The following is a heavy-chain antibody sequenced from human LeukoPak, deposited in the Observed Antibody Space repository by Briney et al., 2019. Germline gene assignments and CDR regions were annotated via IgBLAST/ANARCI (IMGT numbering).Heavy chain of an antibody. V-gene: IGHV4-59*12. CDR2: IYYSGST. CDR3: AREMSTWMYIDI. Sequence: PSETLSLTCTVSGGSISSYYWSWIRQPPGKGLEWIGYIYYSGSTNYNPSLKSRVTISVDTSKNQFSLNLSSVTAADTAVYYCAREMSTWMYIDIWGQGTMVTVSS. J-gene: IGHJ3*02. CDR1: GGSISSYY. D-gene: IGHD1-1*01.